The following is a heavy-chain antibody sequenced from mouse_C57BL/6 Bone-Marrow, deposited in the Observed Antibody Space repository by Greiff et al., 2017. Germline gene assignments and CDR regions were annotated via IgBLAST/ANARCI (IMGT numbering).Heavy chain of an antibody. V-gene: IGHV1-81*01. CDR3: ARSPGGYFDY. J-gene: IGHJ2*01. CDR2: IYPRSGNT. CDR1: GYTFTSSG. Sequence: VQLQESGAELARPGASVKLSCKASGYTFTSSGISWVKQRTGQGLEWIGEIYPRSGNTYYNEKFKGKATLTADKSSSTAYMELRSLTSEDSAVYFCARSPGGYFDYWGQGTTLTVSS.